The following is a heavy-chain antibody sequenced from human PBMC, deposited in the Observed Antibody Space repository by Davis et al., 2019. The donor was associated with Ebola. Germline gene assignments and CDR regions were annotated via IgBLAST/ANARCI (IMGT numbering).Heavy chain of an antibody. J-gene: IGHJ4*02. V-gene: IGHV3-48*02. CDR3: ERDGCSSWYFYFDY. Sequence: GGSLRLSCAVSGFTFTIYSMSWVRQAPGKGLEWISYISSNSITLYYADSVKGRFTISRDNAKNSLYLQMNSLRDEDTAVYYCERDGCSSWYFYFDYWGKGTLVTVSS. CDR2: ISSNSITL. D-gene: IGHD6-13*01. CDR1: GFTFTIYS.